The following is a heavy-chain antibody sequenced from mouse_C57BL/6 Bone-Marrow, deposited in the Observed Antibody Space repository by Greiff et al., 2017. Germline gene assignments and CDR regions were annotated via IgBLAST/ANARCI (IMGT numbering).Heavy chain of an antibody. CDR1: GYTFTSYW. J-gene: IGHJ1*03. V-gene: IGHV1-64*01. CDR3: ARRNYYGPYWYFDV. D-gene: IGHD1-1*01. Sequence: QVQLQQPGAELVKPGASVKLSCKASGYTFTSYWMHWVKQRPGQGLEWIGMIHPNSGSTNYNEKFKSKATLTVDKSSSTAYMQLSSLTSEDSAVYYCARRNYYGPYWYFDVWGTGTTVTVSS. CDR2: IHPNSGST.